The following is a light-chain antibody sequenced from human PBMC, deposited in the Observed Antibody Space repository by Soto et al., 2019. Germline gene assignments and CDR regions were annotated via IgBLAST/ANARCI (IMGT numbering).Light chain of an antibody. CDR1: QSISSW. CDR2: DAS. Sequence: DIQMTQSPSTLSASVGDRVTITCRASQSISSWLAWYQQKPGKAPKVLIYDASSLESGVPSRFSGSGSGTEFALTISSLQPDYFATYYCQQYNSYSSFTFGQETKLSIK. V-gene: IGKV1-5*01. J-gene: IGKJ2*01. CDR3: QQYNSYSSFT.